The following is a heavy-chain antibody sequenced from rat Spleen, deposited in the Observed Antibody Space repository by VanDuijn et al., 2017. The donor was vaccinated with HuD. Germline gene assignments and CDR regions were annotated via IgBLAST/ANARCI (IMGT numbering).Heavy chain of an antibody. CDR2: ISSGGGGI. Sequence: EVQLVESGGGLVQPGRSLKLSCAASGFTFSSFPMAWVRQAPKKDLEWVASISSGGGGISYLDSVKGRFTISRDNEKSTLYLQMDSLRSEDTASYYCARHHYDGYYHGPVLGVMDAWGQGDSVTVSS. V-gene: IGHV5-25*01. D-gene: IGHD1-12*03. CDR3: ARHHYDGYYHGPVLGVMDA. J-gene: IGHJ4*01. CDR1: GFTFSSFP.